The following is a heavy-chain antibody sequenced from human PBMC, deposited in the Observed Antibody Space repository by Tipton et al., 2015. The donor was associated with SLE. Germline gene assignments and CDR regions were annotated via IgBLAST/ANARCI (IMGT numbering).Heavy chain of an antibody. V-gene: IGHV3-53*05. D-gene: IGHD3-3*01. CDR1: GFSFSTYW. CDR3: GSQSDNDFWSGYFINY. J-gene: IGHJ4*02. CDR2: VYSGGSA. Sequence: SLRLSCAASGFSFSTYWMSWVRQAPGKGLEWVAVVYSGGSANYAEFVKGRFTASTDNSKNTLYLQMDSLRAEDTAVYYCGSQSDNDFWSGYFINYWGQGSLVTVSS.